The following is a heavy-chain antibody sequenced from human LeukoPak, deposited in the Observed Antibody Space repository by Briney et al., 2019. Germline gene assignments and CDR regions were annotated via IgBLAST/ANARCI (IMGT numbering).Heavy chain of an antibody. D-gene: IGHD6-13*01. CDR2: ISWNSGSI. Sequence: PGGSLRLSCAASGFTFDDYAMHWVRQAPGKGLEWVSGISWNSGSIGYADSVKGRFTISRDNAKNSLYLQMNSLRAEDTAVYYCARYSSSWIRMDVWGQGTTVTVSS. J-gene: IGHJ6*02. V-gene: IGHV3-9*01. CDR3: ARYSSSWIRMDV. CDR1: GFTFDDYA.